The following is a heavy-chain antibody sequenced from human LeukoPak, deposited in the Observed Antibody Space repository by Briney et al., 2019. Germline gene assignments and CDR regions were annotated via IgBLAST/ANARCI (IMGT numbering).Heavy chain of an antibody. CDR3: AKKVPGTVAAGPDH. CDR1: GFTFSTFG. D-gene: IGHD6-13*01. Sequence: PGGSLRLSCAASGFTFSTFGMHWVRQAPGKGLEWVAVISYDGSKKYYGDSVKGRFTISRDNSKNTLYLQMNSLRAEDTAVYYCAKKVPGTVAAGPDHWGQGTLVTVSS. J-gene: IGHJ4*02. CDR2: ISYDGSKK. V-gene: IGHV3-30*18.